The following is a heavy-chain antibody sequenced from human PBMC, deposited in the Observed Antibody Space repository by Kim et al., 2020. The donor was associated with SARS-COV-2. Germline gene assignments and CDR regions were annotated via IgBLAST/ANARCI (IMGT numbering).Heavy chain of an antibody. V-gene: IGHV1-18*01. CDR1: GSTFTSYG. D-gene: IGHD3-10*01. J-gene: IGHJ6*02. CDR2: ISAYNGNT. Sequence: ASVKVSCKASGSTFTSYGISWVRQAPGQGLEWMGWISAYNGNTNYAQKLQGRVTMTTDTSTSTVYMELRSLRSDDTAVYYCAGAYGSGSYWVYYYGMDVWGQGTTVTVSS. CDR3: AGAYGSGSYWVYYYGMDV.